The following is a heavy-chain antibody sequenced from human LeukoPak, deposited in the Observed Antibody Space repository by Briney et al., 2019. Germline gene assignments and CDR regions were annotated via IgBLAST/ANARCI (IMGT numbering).Heavy chain of an antibody. Sequence: GGSLRLSCAASGFTFDDYAMHWVRQAPGKGLEWVSGISWNSGSIGYADSVKGRFTIFRDDAKNSLYLQMNSLRAEDTALYYCAKDRLWFGELTSRWDAFDIWGQGTMVTVSS. CDR1: GFTFDDYA. D-gene: IGHD3-10*01. CDR3: AKDRLWFGELTSRWDAFDI. V-gene: IGHV3-9*01. CDR2: ISWNSGSI. J-gene: IGHJ3*02.